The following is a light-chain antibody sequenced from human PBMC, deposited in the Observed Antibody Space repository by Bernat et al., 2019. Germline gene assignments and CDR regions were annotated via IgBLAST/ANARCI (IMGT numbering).Light chain of an antibody. CDR2: EVT. CDR3: SSFAGFNNGVH. V-gene: IGLV2-8*01. CDR1: SSDIGGSKY. Sequence: QSALTQPPSASGSPGQSVTISCTGSSSDIGGSKYVSWYQLHPGNVPKLILFEVTKRPSGVPDRFSGSKSGNTASLTVSGLQAEDEAHYFCSSFAGFNNGVHIGGGTKLTVL. J-gene: IGLJ2*01.